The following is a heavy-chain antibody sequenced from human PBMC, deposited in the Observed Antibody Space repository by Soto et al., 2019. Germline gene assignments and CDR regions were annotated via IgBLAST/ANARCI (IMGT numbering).Heavy chain of an antibody. Sequence: GGSLRLSCAASGFTFSSYAIHWVRQAPGKGLGWVAVISDDGSNKYYADSVKGRFTISRDNSKNTLYLQMNSLRAEDTDVYYCARGPLGSNYFDYWGQGTLVTVSS. CDR3: ARGPLGSNYFDY. J-gene: IGHJ4*02. V-gene: IGHV3-30*04. CDR1: GFTFSSYA. D-gene: IGHD7-27*01. CDR2: ISDDGSNK.